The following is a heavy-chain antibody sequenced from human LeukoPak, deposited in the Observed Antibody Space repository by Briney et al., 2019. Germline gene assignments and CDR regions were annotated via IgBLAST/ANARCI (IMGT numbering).Heavy chain of an antibody. J-gene: IGHJ6*03. D-gene: IGHD6-13*01. CDR3: ARGDEFSSSWYYYYMDV. V-gene: IGHV1-69*05. CDR2: IIPIFGTA. CDR1: GGTFSSYA. Sequence: GASVKVSCKASGGTFSSYAISWVRQAPGQGLEWMGGIIPIFGTANYAQKFQGRVTMTRDTSTSTVYMELSSLRSEDTAVYYCARGDEFSSSWYYYYMDVWGKGTTVTISS.